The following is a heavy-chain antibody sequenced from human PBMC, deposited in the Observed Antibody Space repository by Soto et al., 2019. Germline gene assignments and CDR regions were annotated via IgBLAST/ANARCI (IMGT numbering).Heavy chain of an antibody. CDR1: GXTFSSYT. CDR3: ARDRDYCPQGTLGMDV. V-gene: IGHV3-21*01. CDR2: ISSSSSYI. J-gene: IGHJ6*02. D-gene: IGHD4-17*01. Sequence: LRLSCAASGXTFSSYTMNWVRQAPGKGLAWVSSISSSSSYIYYADSVKGRFTTSRDNAKNSLYLQMNSLRAEDTAVYYCARDRDYCPQGTLGMDVWGQGTTVTVSS.